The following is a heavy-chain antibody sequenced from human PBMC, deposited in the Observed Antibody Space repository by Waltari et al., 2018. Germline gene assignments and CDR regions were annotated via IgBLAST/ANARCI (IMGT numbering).Heavy chain of an antibody. CDR2: IQRDGSEE. Sequence: EVQLVESGGGLVQPGGSLRLSCAASGFSLSTSPMTGVRQAPGKGLVWVANIQRDGSEESYVDSVKGRFTISRDNAKNSLYLHMNSLRAEDTAVYYCAKNGGITGTIAYWGQGTLVTVSS. D-gene: IGHD1-7*01. V-gene: IGHV3-7*01. J-gene: IGHJ4*02. CDR1: GFSLSTSP. CDR3: AKNGGITGTIAY.